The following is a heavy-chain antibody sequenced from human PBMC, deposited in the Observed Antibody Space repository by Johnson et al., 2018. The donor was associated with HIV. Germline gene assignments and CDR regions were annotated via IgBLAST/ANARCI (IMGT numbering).Heavy chain of an antibody. CDR2: ISYDGSNK. Sequence: QVQLVESGGGVVQPGRSLRLSCAASGFTFSTYGMHWVRQAPGRGLEWVAVISYDGSNKYNVHFTKGRFTISRDNSKDILYLQMKSLRPEDTAVYFWAKEDCSAIVCSDDGFHLWGQGTMVTLSS. J-gene: IGHJ3*01. CDR1: GFTFSTYG. V-gene: IGHV3-30*18. D-gene: IGHD2-15*01. CDR3: AKEDCSAIVCSDDGFHL.